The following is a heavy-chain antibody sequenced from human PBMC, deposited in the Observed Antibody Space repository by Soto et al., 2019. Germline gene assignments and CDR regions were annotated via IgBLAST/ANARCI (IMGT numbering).Heavy chain of an antibody. J-gene: IGHJ6*02. CDR1: GFTFSSYG. CDR2: ISYDGSNK. D-gene: IGHD6-19*01. Sequence: HPGGSLRLSCAASGFTFSSYGMHWVRQAPGKGLEWVAVISYDGSNKYYADSVKGRFTISRDNSKNTLYLQMNSLRAEDTAVYYCAKEERQWPYYYYGMDVWGQGTTVTVSS. CDR3: AKEERQWPYYYYGMDV. V-gene: IGHV3-30*18.